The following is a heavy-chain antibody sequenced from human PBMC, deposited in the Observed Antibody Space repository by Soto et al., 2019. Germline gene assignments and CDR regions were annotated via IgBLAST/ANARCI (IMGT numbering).Heavy chain of an antibody. D-gene: IGHD3-16*01. V-gene: IGHV4-34*01. CDR3: GRVGALRSNGMDV. J-gene: IGHJ6*02. CDR2: INHSGST. CDR1: GGSFSGYY. Sequence: SETLSLTCAVYGGSFSGYYWSWIRQPPGKGLEWIGEINHSGSTNYNPSLKSRVTISVDTSKNQFSLKLSSVTAADTAVYYCGRVGALRSNGMDVWGQGTTVTVSS.